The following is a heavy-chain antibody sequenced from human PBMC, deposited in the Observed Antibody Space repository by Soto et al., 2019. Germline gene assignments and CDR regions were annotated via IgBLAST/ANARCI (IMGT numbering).Heavy chain of an antibody. CDR1: GYSFISHY. J-gene: IGHJ4*02. CDR2: INPSGGSA. CDR3: ARDYLSSKLYLSYFDF. V-gene: IGHV1-46*04. Sequence: QVQLVQSGAEVTRPGASVKVSCKASGYSFISHYIHWVRQAPGQGLEWMGFINPSGGSATLAQKLQGRVTMTRATSTSTVEMELTILRSEDAAVYYCARDYLSSKLYLSYFDFWGQGTLVTVSS. D-gene: IGHD2-2*01.